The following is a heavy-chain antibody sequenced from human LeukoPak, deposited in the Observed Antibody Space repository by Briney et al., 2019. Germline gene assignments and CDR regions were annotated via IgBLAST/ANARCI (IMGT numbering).Heavy chain of an antibody. J-gene: IGHJ4*02. V-gene: IGHV1-2*02. D-gene: IGHD3-3*01. CDR2: INPNSGGT. CDR3: ARDPTITIFGVVPIYSRSFDY. Sequence: ASVKVSCKASGYTFTGYYMHWVRQAPGQGLEWMGWINPNSGGTNYAQKFQGRVTMTRDTSTSTVYMELSSLRSEDTAVYYCARDPTITIFGVVPIYSRSFDYWGQGTLVTVSS. CDR1: GYTFTGYY.